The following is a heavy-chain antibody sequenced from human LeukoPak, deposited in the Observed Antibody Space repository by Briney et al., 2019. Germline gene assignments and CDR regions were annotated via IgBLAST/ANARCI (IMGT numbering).Heavy chain of an antibody. V-gene: IGHV3-33*01. CDR2: VWHDGSNR. D-gene: IGHD3-10*01. CDR3: ARELFGSGSCPDY. J-gene: IGHJ4*02. Sequence: GRSLRLSCTAPGFTFSSYAIHWIRQAPGKGLEWVALVWHDGSNRYYADSVKGRFTISRDNSKNRVYLQMNSLRAEDTAVYYCARELFGSGSCPDYWGQGTLVTVSS. CDR1: GFTFSSYA.